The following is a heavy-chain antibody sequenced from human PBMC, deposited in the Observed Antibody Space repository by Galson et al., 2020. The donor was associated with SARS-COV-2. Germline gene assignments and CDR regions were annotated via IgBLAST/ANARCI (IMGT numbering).Heavy chain of an antibody. Sequence: SETLSLTCTVSGYSASTTNYWGWVRQPPGRGLEWIGSVYPSGTTYYNPSLKSRVTISGDTSKNQFSLRLDSVTAADTALYYCARQGVNMIVLVTVPGWYFDLWGRGTLVTVSS. CDR2: VYPSGTT. CDR1: GYSASTTNY. V-gene: IGHV4-38-2*02. CDR3: ARQGVNMIVLVTVPGWYFDL. D-gene: IGHD3-22*01. J-gene: IGHJ2*01.